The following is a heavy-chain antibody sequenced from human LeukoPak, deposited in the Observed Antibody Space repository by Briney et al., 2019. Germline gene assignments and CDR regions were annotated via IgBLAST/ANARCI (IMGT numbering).Heavy chain of an antibody. J-gene: IGHJ5*02. V-gene: IGHV3-49*04. CDR3: TYDFWSGYSNHINWFDP. Sequence: GGSLRLSCTASGFTFGDYDMSWVRQAPGKGVEWVGFIRSKAYGGATEYAASVKGRFTISRDDSKSIAYLQMNSLKTEDTAVYYCTYDFWSGYSNHINWFDPWGQGTLVTVSS. D-gene: IGHD3-3*01. CDR2: IRSKAYGGAT. CDR1: GFTFGDYD.